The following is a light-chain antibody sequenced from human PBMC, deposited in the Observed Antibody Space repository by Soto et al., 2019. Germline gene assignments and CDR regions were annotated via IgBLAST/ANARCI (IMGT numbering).Light chain of an antibody. Sequence: QSALTQPASVSGSPGQSITISCTGTSSDVGGYDYVSWYQQYPGKAPKLIIYEVSNRPSGVSSRFSGSKSGNTASLTISGLQAEDEADYYCSSYTYTRPFGTGTKLTVL. CDR2: EVS. CDR1: SSDVGGYDY. J-gene: IGLJ1*01. V-gene: IGLV2-14*01. CDR3: SSYTYTRP.